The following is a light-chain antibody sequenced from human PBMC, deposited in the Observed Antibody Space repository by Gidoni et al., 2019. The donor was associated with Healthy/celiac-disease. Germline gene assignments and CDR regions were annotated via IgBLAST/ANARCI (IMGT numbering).Light chain of an antibody. CDR2: DAS. V-gene: IGKV3-11*01. Sequence: PATLSLSPGERATLSCRASQSVSSYLAWYQQKPGQAPRLLIYDASNRATGIPARFSGSGSGTDFTLTISSLEPEDFAVYYCQQRSNWPRLTFGGGTKVEIK. CDR3: QQRSNWPRLT. J-gene: IGKJ4*01. CDR1: QSVSSY.